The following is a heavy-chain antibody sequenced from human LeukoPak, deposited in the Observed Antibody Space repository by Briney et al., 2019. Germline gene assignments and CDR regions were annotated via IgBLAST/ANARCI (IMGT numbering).Heavy chain of an antibody. CDR1: GYTFTSYD. CDR3: ARVFEAGTTDY. D-gene: IGHD1-7*01. V-gene: IGHV1-8*03. J-gene: IGHJ4*02. Sequence: ASVKVSCKASGYTFTSYDINWVRQATGQGLEWMGWMNPNSGNTGYAQKFQGRVTITGNTSISTAYMELSSLRSEDTAVYYCARVFEAGTTDYWGQGTLVTVSS. CDR2: MNPNSGNT.